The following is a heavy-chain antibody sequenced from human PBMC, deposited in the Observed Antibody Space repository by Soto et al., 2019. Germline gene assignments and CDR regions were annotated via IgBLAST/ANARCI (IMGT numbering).Heavy chain of an antibody. CDR2: IWYDGSNK. CDR3: ARDNVATSGYYYYYGMDV. Sequence: VQLVESGGGLVQPGGSLRLSCAASGFTFSSYSMNWVRQAPGKGLEWVAVIWYDGSNKYYADSVKGRFTISRDNSKNTLYLQMNSLRAEDTAVYYCARDNVATSGYYYYYGMDVWGQGTTVTVSS. J-gene: IGHJ6*02. D-gene: IGHD5-12*01. CDR1: GFTFSSYS. V-gene: IGHV3-33*08.